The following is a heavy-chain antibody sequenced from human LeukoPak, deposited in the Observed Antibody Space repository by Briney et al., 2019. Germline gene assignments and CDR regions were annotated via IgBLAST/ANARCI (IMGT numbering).Heavy chain of an antibody. D-gene: IGHD3-22*01. CDR3: AKDFPSYYYDSSGYDYFDY. Sequence: GGSLRLSCAASGFTFSSYGMHWVRQAPGKGLEWVAFVRSDGTNKYYADSVKGRYTISRDNSKNTLYLQMNSLRAEDTAVFYCAKDFPSYYYDSSGYDYFDYWGQGTLVTVSS. J-gene: IGHJ4*02. V-gene: IGHV3-30*02. CDR1: GFTFSSYG. CDR2: VRSDGTNK.